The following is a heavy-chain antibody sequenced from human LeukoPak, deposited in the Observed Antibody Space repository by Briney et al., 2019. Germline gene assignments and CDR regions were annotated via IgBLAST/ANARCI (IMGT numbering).Heavy chain of an antibody. CDR1: GYTFTSYD. Sequence: GASVKVSCKASGYTFTSYDINWVRQATGQGLEWMGWKNPNSGNTGYAQKFQGRVTITRNTSISTAYMELSSLRSEDTAVYYCARGFYCSSTSCYYWFDPWGQGTLVTVSS. D-gene: IGHD2-2*01. CDR2: KNPNSGNT. V-gene: IGHV1-8*03. J-gene: IGHJ5*02. CDR3: ARGFYCSSTSCYYWFDP.